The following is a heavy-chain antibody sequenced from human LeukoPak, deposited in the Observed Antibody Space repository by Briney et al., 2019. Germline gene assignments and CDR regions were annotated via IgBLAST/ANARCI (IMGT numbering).Heavy chain of an antibody. D-gene: IGHD3-3*01. Sequence: SETLSLTCTVPGGSISSYYWSWIRQPPGKGLEWTGYIYYSGSTNYNPSLKSRVTISVDTSKNQFSLKLSSVTAADTAVYYCARAVRRGSFLEDRRWFDPWGQGTLVTVSS. CDR3: ARAVRRGSFLEDRRWFDP. CDR2: IYYSGST. CDR1: GGSISSYY. J-gene: IGHJ5*02. V-gene: IGHV4-59*01.